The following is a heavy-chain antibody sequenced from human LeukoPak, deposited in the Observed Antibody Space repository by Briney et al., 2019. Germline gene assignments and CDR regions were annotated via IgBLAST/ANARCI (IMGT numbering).Heavy chain of an antibody. Sequence: GGSLRLSCAASGFTFSDYYMSWIRQAPGKGLEWVSYISSSGSTIYYADSVKGRFTISRDNSKNSLYLQMNSLRAEDTAVYYCARGEAVAANYSYMDVWGKGTTVTVSS. CDR2: ISSSGSTI. CDR1: GFTFSDYY. J-gene: IGHJ6*03. D-gene: IGHD6-19*01. CDR3: ARGEAVAANYSYMDV. V-gene: IGHV3-11*04.